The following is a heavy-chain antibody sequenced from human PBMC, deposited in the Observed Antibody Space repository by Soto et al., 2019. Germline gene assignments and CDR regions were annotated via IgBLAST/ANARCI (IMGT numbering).Heavy chain of an antibody. CDR3: AREYSYIYYYYGMDV. CDR1: GYTFTSYA. J-gene: IGHJ6*02. V-gene: IGHV1-3*01. D-gene: IGHD5-18*01. CDR2: INAGNGNT. Sequence: ASVKVSCKASGYTFTSYAMHWVRQAPGQRLEWMGWINAGNGNTKYSQKFQGRDTITRDTSASTAYMELSSLRSENTAENYCAREYSYIYYYYGMDVWGQGTTVTVSS.